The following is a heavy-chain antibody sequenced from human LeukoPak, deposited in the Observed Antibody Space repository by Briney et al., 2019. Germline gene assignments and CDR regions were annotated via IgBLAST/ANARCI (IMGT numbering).Heavy chain of an antibody. V-gene: IGHV3-21*01. D-gene: IGHD6-19*01. CDR2: ISSSSSYL. CDR1: GFTFSSYS. Sequence: PGGPLRLSCAASGFTFSSYSMNWVRQAAGKGLEWVSSISSSSSYLYYASSVNARFTISRDNAKNSLYLQMNSLRAEDTPMYYCARFASSGWSHDAFDIWGQGTMVTVSS. CDR3: ARFASSGWSHDAFDI. J-gene: IGHJ3*02.